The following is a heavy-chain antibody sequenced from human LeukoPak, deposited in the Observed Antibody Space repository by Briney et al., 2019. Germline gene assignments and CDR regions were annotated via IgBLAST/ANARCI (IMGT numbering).Heavy chain of an antibody. CDR2: ISAYNGNT. J-gene: IGHJ4*02. V-gene: IGHV1-18*01. Sequence: GASVKVSCKASGYTFTSYGISWVRQAPGQGLEWMGWISAYNGNTNYAQKLQGRVTMTTDTPTSTAYMELRSLRSDDTAVYYCARDLIRYCSGGSCYSSNYWGQGTLVTVSS. CDR3: ARDLIRYCSGGSCYSSNY. D-gene: IGHD2-15*01. CDR1: GYTFTSYG.